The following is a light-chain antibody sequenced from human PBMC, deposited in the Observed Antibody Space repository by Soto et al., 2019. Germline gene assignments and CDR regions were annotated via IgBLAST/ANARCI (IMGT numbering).Light chain of an antibody. CDR3: QQYGSSGT. J-gene: IGKJ1*01. CDR2: RAS. CDR1: QRVSNNY. Sequence: EIVLTQSPGTLSLSPGERATQSCRASQRVSNNYLAWYQQKPGQAPRLLIYRASNRATGIPDRFSGSGSGTDFTLTISRLEPEDFAVYYCQQYGSSGTFGQGTNVDIK. V-gene: IGKV3-20*01.